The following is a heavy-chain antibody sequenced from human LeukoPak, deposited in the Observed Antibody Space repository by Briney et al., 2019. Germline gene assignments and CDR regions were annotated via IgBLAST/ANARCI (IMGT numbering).Heavy chain of an antibody. V-gene: IGHV3-21*01. Sequence: GVLRLSCAASGFTFSSYSMNWVRQAPGKGLEWVSSISSSSSYIYYADSVKGRFTISRDNAKNSLYLQMNSLRAEDTAVYYCARDRIVATIPRLGYFDYWGQGTLVTVYS. D-gene: IGHD5-12*01. CDR1: GFTFSSYS. CDR2: ISSSSSYI. J-gene: IGHJ4*02. CDR3: ARDRIVATIPRLGYFDY.